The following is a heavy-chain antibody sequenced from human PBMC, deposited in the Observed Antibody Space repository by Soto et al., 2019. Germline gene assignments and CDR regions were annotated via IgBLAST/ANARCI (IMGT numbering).Heavy chain of an antibody. V-gene: IGHV3-48*02. CDR2: ISSSSSTI. CDR1: GFTFSSYS. J-gene: IGHJ4*02. Sequence: PGGSLRLSCAASGFTFSSYSMNWVRQAPGKGLEWVSYISSSSSTIYYADSVKGRFTISRDNAKNSLYLQMNSLRDEDTAVYYCARDLETLYSSGWYHFDYWGQGTLVTVSS. D-gene: IGHD6-19*01. CDR3: ARDLETLYSSGWYHFDY.